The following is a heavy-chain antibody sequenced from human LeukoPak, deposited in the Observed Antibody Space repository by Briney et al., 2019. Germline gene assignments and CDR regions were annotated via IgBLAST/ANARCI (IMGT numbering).Heavy chain of an antibody. J-gene: IGHJ4*02. CDR2: IYYSGST. V-gene: IGHV4-39*01. D-gene: IGHD3-3*01. Sequence: SETLSLTCTVSGGSISSSSYYWGWIRQPPGKGLEWIGSIYYSGSTYDTPSLKSRVTISVNTSKNQFSLKLSSVTAADTAVYYCARGSVLRHFNYWGQGTLVTVSS. CDR3: ARGSVLRHFNY. CDR1: GGSISSSSYY.